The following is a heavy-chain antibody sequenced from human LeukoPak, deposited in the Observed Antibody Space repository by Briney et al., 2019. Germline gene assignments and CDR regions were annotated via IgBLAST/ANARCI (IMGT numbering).Heavy chain of an antibody. V-gene: IGHV3-53*01. Sequence: PGRSLRLSCAASGCTVSSNYMSWVRQPPGKGLEWVSVIYSGGTTFYADSVKGRFTISRDNSKNTLYLQMNSLRADDTAVYYCAKLKGWYGEGYFDYWGQGTVVTVSS. CDR3: AKLKGWYGEGYFDY. CDR2: IYSGGTT. J-gene: IGHJ4*02. D-gene: IGHD3-10*01. CDR1: GCTVSSNY.